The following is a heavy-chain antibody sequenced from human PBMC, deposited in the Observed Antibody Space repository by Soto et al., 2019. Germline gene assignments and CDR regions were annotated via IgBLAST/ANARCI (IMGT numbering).Heavy chain of an antibody. D-gene: IGHD4-17*01. Sequence: SETLSLTCTVSGGSISSYYWSWIRQPPGKGLEWIGYIYYSGSTNYNPSLKSRVTISVDTSKNQFSLKLSSVTAADTAVYYCARVHYGDYAGAFDYWGQGTLVTVS. CDR2: IYYSGST. J-gene: IGHJ4*02. CDR1: GGSISSYY. CDR3: ARVHYGDYAGAFDY. V-gene: IGHV4-59*01.